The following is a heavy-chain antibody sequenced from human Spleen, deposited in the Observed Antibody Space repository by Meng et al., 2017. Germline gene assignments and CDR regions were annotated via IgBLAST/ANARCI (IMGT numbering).Heavy chain of an antibody. CDR1: GDSVSSNSAA. V-gene: IGHV6-1*01. Sequence: HLQQSRRGLEKSSQTLPLTCANSGDSVSSNSAAWNWLRQSPSRGLEWLGRTYYRSKWYNDYAVSVKSRITINPDTSKNQFSLQLNSVTPEDTAVYYCARQEGAFDYWGQGTLVTVSS. CDR3: ARQEGAFDY. CDR2: TYYRSKWYN. J-gene: IGHJ4*02. D-gene: IGHD3-16*01.